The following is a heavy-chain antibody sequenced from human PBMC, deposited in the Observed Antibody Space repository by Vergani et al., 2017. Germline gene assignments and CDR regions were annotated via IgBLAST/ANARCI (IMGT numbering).Heavy chain of an antibody. Sequence: EVQLVESGGGLVQPGGSLRLSCAASGFTFSSYWMSWVRPAPGKGLEWVANIKQDESEKYYVDSVKGRFTISRDNAKHSLYLQMNSLRAEDTAVYYCARHGGSGWSLDYWGQGTLVTVSS. D-gene: IGHD6-19*01. CDR3: ARHGGSGWSLDY. V-gene: IGHV3-7*01. CDR2: IKQDESEK. J-gene: IGHJ4*02. CDR1: GFTFSSYW.